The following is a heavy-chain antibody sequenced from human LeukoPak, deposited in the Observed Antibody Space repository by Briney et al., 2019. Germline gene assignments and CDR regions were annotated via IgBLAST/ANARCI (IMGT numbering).Heavy chain of an antibody. Sequence: SVKVSCKASGGTFSSYAISWVRQAPGQGLEWMGRIIPIFGTANYAQKFQGRVTITTDESTSTAYMGLSSLRSEDTAVYYCARGSPVYYGDQTFDYWGQGTLVTVSS. J-gene: IGHJ4*02. CDR1: GGTFSSYA. CDR3: ARGSPVYYGDQTFDY. V-gene: IGHV1-69*05. D-gene: IGHD4-17*01. CDR2: IIPIFGTA.